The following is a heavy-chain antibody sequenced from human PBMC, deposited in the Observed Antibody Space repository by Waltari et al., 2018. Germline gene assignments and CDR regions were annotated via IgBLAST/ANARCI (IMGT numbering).Heavy chain of an antibody. CDR1: GYSITSGYY. CDR2: IYHSGDT. Sequence: VQLQESGPGLVKPSETLSLTCTVSGYSITSGYYWGWLRQPPGKGLEWIGSIYHSGDTYYNTSLNSRITISVDTSKNQISLKLSSVTAADTAVYYCARDFWSGYYKSFAFDIWGQGTMVTVSS. D-gene: IGHD3-3*01. J-gene: IGHJ3*02. CDR3: ARDFWSGYYKSFAFDI. V-gene: IGHV4-38-2*02.